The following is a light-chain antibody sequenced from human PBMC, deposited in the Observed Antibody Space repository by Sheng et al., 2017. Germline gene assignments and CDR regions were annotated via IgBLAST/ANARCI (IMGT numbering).Light chain of an antibody. CDR3: QQYNHYWT. CDR2: KAS. J-gene: IGKJ1*01. CDR1: QSIVTW. Sequence: DIQMTQSPSTLSASVGDRVTITCRASQSIVTWLAWFQQKPGKAPKVLIYKASSLESGVPSRFSGSGFGTEFTLTISSLQPDDSATYYCQQYNHYWTFGQGTKVEIK. V-gene: IGKV1-5*03.